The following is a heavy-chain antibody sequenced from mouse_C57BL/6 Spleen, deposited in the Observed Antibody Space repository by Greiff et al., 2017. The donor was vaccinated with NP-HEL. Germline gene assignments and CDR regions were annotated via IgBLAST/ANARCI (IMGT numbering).Heavy chain of an antibody. Sequence: QVQLQQSGAELVRPGASVKLSCKASGYTFTDYYINWVKQRPGQGLEWIARIYPGSGNTYYNEKFKGKATLTAEKSSSTAYMQLSSLTSEDSAVYFCARWGPYYSNYGAMDYWGQGTSVTVSS. V-gene: IGHV1-76*01. CDR3: ARWGPYYSNYGAMDY. CDR2: IYPGSGNT. CDR1: GYTFTDYY. D-gene: IGHD2-5*01. J-gene: IGHJ4*01.